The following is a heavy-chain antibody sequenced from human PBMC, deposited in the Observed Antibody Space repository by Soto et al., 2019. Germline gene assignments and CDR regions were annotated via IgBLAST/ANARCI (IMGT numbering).Heavy chain of an antibody. D-gene: IGHD2-2*01. J-gene: IGHJ5*02. CDR2: IWYDGSNK. CDR1: GFTFSLYG. Sequence: GGSLRLSCAASGFTFSLYGMHWVRQAPGKGLEWVAVIWYDGSNKYYADSVKGRFTISRDNSNNTLYLQMNSLRAEDTAVYYCARDPSPPYCSSTSCRGGFDPWGQGALVTVSS. V-gene: IGHV3-33*01. CDR3: ARDPSPPYCSSTSCRGGFDP.